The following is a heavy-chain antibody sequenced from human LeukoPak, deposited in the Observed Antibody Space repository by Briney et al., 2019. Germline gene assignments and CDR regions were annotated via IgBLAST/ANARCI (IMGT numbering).Heavy chain of an antibody. Sequence: ASVKVSCKASGGTFSSYAISWVRQAPGQGLEWMGGIIPILGTANYAQKFQGRVTITTDESTSTAYMELSSLRSEDTAVYYCARVGIASTGFDYWGQGTLVTVSS. CDR3: ARVGIASTGFDY. D-gene: IGHD6-13*01. CDR1: GGTFSSYA. CDR2: IIPILGTA. J-gene: IGHJ4*02. V-gene: IGHV1-69*05.